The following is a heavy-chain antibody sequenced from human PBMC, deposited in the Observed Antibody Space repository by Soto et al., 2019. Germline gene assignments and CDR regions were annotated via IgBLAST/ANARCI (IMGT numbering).Heavy chain of an antibody. CDR2: ISGSGGST. D-gene: IGHD2-15*01. V-gene: IGHV3-23*01. Sequence: GGSLRLSCAASGFTFSSYAMSWVRQAPGKGLEWVTAISGSGGSTYYADSVKGRFTISRDNSKNTLYLQMNSLRAEDTAVYYCAKDQAYCSGGSCYIFVFDYWGQGTLVTVSS. J-gene: IGHJ4*02. CDR1: GFTFSSYA. CDR3: AKDQAYCSGGSCYIFVFDY.